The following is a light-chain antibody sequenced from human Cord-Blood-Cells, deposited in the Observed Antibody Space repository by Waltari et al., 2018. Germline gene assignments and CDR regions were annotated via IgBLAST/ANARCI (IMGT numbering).Light chain of an antibody. J-gene: IGKJ1*01. CDR1: QSIISW. CDR3: QQYNSYSWT. V-gene: IGKV1-5*03. Sequence: DIQMTQSPSTLSASVGDRVTITCRASQSIISWFDWYQQKPGKAPKLLIYKASSLESGVPSRFSGSGSGTEFTLTISSLQPDDFATYYCQQYNSYSWTFGQGTKVEIK. CDR2: KAS.